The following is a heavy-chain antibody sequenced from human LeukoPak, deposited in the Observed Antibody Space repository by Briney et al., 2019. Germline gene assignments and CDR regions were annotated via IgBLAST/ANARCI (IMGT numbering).Heavy chain of an antibody. V-gene: IGHV3-30*02. CDR1: GFTFSSYG. Sequence: GGSLRLSCAASGFTFSSYGMHWVRQAPGKGLEWVAFIRYDGSNKYYADSVKGRFTISRDNSKNTLYLQMNSLRAEDTAVYYCAKDSPTITISGGGALDWGQGTLVTVSS. CDR3: AKDSPTITISGGGALD. D-gene: IGHD3-3*01. CDR2: IRYDGSNK. J-gene: IGHJ4*02.